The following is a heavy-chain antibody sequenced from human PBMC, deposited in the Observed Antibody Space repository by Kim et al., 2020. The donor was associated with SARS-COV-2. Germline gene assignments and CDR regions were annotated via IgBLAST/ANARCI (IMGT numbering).Heavy chain of an antibody. CDR3: ARGRRYCSSTSCYGYYYYYGMDV. D-gene: IGHD2-2*01. CDR2: INHSGST. Sequence: SETLSLTCAVYGGSFSGYYWSWIRQPPGKGLEWIGEINHSGSTNYNPSLKSRVTISVDTSKNQFSLKLSSVTAADTAVYYCARGRRYCSSTSCYGYYYYYGMDVWGQGTTVTVSS. CDR1: GGSFSGYY. V-gene: IGHV4-34*01. J-gene: IGHJ6*02.